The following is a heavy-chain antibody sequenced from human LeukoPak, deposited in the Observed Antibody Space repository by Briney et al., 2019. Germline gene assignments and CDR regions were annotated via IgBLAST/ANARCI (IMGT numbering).Heavy chain of an antibody. V-gene: IGHV4-38-2*01. D-gene: IGHD3-22*01. Sequence: SETLSLTCAVSGYSISSGYYWGWIRQPPGKGLEWIGSIYHSGSTYYNPSLKSRVTISVDTSKNQFSLKLSSVTAADTAVYYCARAHYYDSSGHYRAFDYWGQGTLVTVSS. J-gene: IGHJ4*02. CDR2: IYHSGST. CDR3: ARAHYYDSSGHYRAFDY. CDR1: GYSISSGYY.